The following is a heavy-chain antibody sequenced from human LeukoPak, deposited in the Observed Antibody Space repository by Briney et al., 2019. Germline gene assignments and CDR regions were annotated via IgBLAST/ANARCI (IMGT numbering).Heavy chain of an antibody. CDR2: ISAYNGDT. Sequence: ASVKVSCKASRYTFTSYGISWVRQAPGQGLEWMGWISAYNGDTKYAQKFQGRVTMTRNTSISTAYMELSSLRSEDTAVYYCARGLWLPHFDYWGQGTLVTVSS. CDR1: RYTFTSYG. CDR3: ARGLWLPHFDY. J-gene: IGHJ4*02. D-gene: IGHD5-18*01. V-gene: IGHV1-18*01.